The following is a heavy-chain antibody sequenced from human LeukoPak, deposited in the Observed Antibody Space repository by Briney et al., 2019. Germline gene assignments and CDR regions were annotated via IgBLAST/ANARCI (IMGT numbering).Heavy chain of an antibody. CDR2: IIPIFGTA. Sequence: GSSVKVSCKASGGTFSSYAISWVRQAPGQGLEWMGGIIPIFGTANYALKFQGRVTITADESTSTAYMELSSLRSEDTAVYYCARWAPEATAPPHFYHKGGRGKGTTVTVSS. J-gene: IGHJ6*03. V-gene: IGHV1-69*01. CDR1: GGTFSSYA. D-gene: IGHD1-1*01. CDR3: ARWAPEATAPPHFYHKGG.